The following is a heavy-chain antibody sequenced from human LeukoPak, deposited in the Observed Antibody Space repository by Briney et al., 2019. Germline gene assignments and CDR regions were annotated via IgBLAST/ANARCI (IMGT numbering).Heavy chain of an antibody. J-gene: IGHJ6*02. CDR2: INPNSGGT. Sequence: ASVKVSCEASGYTFTSYGISWVRQAPGQGPEWMGWINPNSGGTNYAQKFQGWVTMTRDTSISTAYMELSRLRSDDTAVYYCARETSYYYGMDVWGQGTTVTVSS. V-gene: IGHV1-2*04. CDR3: ARETSYYYGMDV. CDR1: GYTFTSYG.